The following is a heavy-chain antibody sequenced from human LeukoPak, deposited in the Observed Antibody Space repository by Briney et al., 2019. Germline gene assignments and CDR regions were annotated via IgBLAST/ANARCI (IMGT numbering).Heavy chain of an antibody. Sequence: SETLSLTCTVSGGSISNYYWSWVRQPPGRGLEWIGYIYYSGSTNYNPSLKSRVTISVDTSKNQFSLKLSSVTAADAAVYYCARDSGYYDSSASYSRNLDYWGHGTLVTVSS. J-gene: IGHJ4*01. CDR2: IYYSGST. CDR1: GGSISNYY. V-gene: IGHV4-59*01. D-gene: IGHD3-22*01. CDR3: ARDSGYYDSSASYSRNLDY.